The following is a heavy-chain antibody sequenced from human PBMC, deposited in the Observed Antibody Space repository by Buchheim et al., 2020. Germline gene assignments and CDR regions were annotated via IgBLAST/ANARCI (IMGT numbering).Heavy chain of an antibody. CDR2: ISYDGSNK. Sequence: QVQLVESGGGVVQPGRSLRLSCAASGFTFSSYGMHWVRQAPGKGLEWVAVISYDGSNKYYADSVKGRFTISRDNSKNTLYLQMNSLRAEDTAVYYCAKDNPPAALAAAGTIDYWGQGTL. CDR1: GFTFSSYG. J-gene: IGHJ4*02. V-gene: IGHV3-30*18. D-gene: IGHD6-13*01. CDR3: AKDNPPAALAAAGTIDY.